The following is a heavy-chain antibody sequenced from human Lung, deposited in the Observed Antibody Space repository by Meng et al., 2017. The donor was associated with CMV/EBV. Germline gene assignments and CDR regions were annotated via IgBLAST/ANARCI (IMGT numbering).Heavy chain of an antibody. CDR1: GASISSYY. J-gene: IGHJ6*02. CDR3: AGFSATGAYYYGMDV. Sequence: GSLRLXCTVSGASISSYYWSWIRQPPGRGLEYIGFIYYSGSTNYNPSLRRPVIISIDTSKNQFSLKLSSVTTADTAVYYCAGFSATGAYYYGMDVWGQGTTVTVSS. CDR2: IYYSGST. D-gene: IGHD1-1*01. V-gene: IGHV4-59*01.